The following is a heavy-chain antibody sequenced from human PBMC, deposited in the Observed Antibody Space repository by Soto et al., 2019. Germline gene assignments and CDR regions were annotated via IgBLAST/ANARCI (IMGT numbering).Heavy chain of an antibody. J-gene: IGHJ4*02. D-gene: IGHD6-13*01. Sequence: QVQLVQSGAEVKKPGSSVKGSCKASRDSFNNYAVTWVRQAPGQGLEWMGGLIPILGTANYAQKFQGRVTITADESTSTAYMELNSLRSEDTAVYYCATSYGTSWYGDYWGQVTLVTVSS. CDR1: RDSFNNYA. CDR3: ATSYGTSWYGDY. CDR2: LIPILGTA. V-gene: IGHV1-69*01.